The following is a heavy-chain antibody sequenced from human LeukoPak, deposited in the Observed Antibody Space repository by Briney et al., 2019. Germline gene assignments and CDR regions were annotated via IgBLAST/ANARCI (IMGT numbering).Heavy chain of an antibody. CDR2: ISSDGSST. CDR1: RFTFSGYW. Sequence: GGSLRLSCAASRFTFSGYWMHWVRQVPGKGLVWVSRISSDGSSTSYAGPVRGRFTISRDNAKNTLYLQMNSLRAEDTAVYYCARGGSYTAGAFDIWGQGTLVTVSS. V-gene: IGHV3-74*01. CDR3: ARGGSYTAGAFDI. J-gene: IGHJ3*02. D-gene: IGHD1-26*01.